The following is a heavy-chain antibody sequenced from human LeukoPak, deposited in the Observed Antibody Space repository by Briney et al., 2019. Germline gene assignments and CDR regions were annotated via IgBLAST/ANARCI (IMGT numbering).Heavy chain of an antibody. CDR3: TKRRVVAASTYYYYGMDV. Sequence: GGSLRLSCTASGFTFGDYAMSGVRQAPGKGLEGVGFIRSKAYGGTTEYAASVKGRCTISRDESKSIAYLQMNSLKTEDTAVYYCTKRRVVAASTYYYYGMDVWGQGTTVTVSS. CDR2: IRSKAYGGTT. J-gene: IGHJ6*02. D-gene: IGHD2-15*01. V-gene: IGHV3-49*04. CDR1: GFTFGDYA.